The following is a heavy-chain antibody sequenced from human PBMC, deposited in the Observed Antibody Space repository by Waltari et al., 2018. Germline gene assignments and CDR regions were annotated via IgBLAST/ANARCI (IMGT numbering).Heavy chain of an antibody. Sequence: EVQLVESGGGLVQPGGSLRLSCARSGFIFSRVWMSWVSPAPGKGRELVANIKYDGSEQYYVDSVKGRFTISRDNAKNSLFLQMNSLRDEDMAVYYCARDIGSSSPGADFDYWGQGILVTVSS. J-gene: IGHJ4*02. CDR3: ARDIGSSSPGADFDY. CDR1: GFIFSRVW. V-gene: IGHV3-7*01. D-gene: IGHD1-26*01. CDR2: IKYDGSEQ.